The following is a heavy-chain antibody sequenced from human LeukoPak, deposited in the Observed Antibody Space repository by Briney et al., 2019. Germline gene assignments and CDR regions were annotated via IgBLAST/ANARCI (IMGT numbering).Heavy chain of an antibody. CDR1: GFTFSSYW. Sequence: GGSLRLSCAASGFTFSSYWMSWVRQAPGKGLEWVANIKQDGSEKYFVDSMKGRFTIPRDNAKNSLYLQMNSLRAEDTAVYYCARDCYSSGSDYWGQGTLVTVSS. CDR3: ARDCYSSGSDY. J-gene: IGHJ4*02. CDR2: IKQDGSEK. V-gene: IGHV3-7*01. D-gene: IGHD6-19*01.